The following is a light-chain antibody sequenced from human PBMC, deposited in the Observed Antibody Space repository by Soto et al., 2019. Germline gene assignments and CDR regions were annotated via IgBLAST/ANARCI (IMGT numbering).Light chain of an antibody. J-gene: IGKJ2*01. CDR1: QSVPSSS. CDR3: QQYGNSPT. Sequence: EIVLRQSPGTLSLSPGERATVSCRASQSVPSSSLAWYQQKPGQGPRLLIYGTSRSATGIPDRFSGSGSGTDFTLTISRLEPEDSAVYFCQQYGNSPTFGQGPKLQIK. CDR2: GTS. V-gene: IGKV3-20*01.